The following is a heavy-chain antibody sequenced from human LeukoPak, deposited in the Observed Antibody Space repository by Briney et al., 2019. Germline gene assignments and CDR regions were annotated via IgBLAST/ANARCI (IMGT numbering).Heavy chain of an antibody. V-gene: IGHV4-39*07. CDR1: GGSISSSSYY. CDR2: IYYSGST. CDR3: ARDLVTTVTPPD. J-gene: IGHJ4*02. Sequence: PSETLSLTCTVSGGSISSSSYYWGWIRQPPGRGLEWIGSIYYSGSTYYNPSLKSRVTISVDKSKNQFSLKLSSVTAADTAVYYCARDLVTTVTPPDWGQGTLVTVSS. D-gene: IGHD4-17*01.